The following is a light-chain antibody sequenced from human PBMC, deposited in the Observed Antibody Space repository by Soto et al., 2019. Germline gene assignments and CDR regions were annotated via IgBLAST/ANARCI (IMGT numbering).Light chain of an antibody. V-gene: IGKV3-20*01. J-gene: IGKJ4*01. Sequence: EIVLTQSPGTLSLSPGERATLSCRASQSISSSYLAWYQQKPGQAPSLLYYGASGRATGIPDRFSGGGSGTDFTLTISRREPEDFAVYYCQQYGSSPGLTFGGGTKVEIK. CDR3: QQYGSSPGLT. CDR2: GAS. CDR1: QSISSSY.